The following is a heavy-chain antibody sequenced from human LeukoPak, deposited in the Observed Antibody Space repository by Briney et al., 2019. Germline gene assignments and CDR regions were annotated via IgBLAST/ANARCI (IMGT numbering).Heavy chain of an antibody. D-gene: IGHD3-3*01. Sequence: ASVKVSCKASGYTFTSYGISWVRQAPGQGLEWMGRISAYNGNTNYAQKLQGRVTMTTDTSTSTAYMELRSLRSDDTAVYYCARGFPAYYDFWSGPDYYFDYWGQGTLVTVSS. CDR2: ISAYNGNT. J-gene: IGHJ4*02. V-gene: IGHV1-18*01. CDR3: ARGFPAYYDFWSGPDYYFDY. CDR1: GYTFTSYG.